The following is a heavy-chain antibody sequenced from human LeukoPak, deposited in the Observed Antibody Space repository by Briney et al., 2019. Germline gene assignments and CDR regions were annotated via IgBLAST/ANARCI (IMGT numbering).Heavy chain of an antibody. CDR1: GFTFSDYY. J-gene: IGHJ4*02. CDR3: ARSKILYDSSGYTFDY. V-gene: IGHV3-11*04. D-gene: IGHD3-22*01. Sequence: PGGSLRLSCAASGFTFSDYYMSWIRQAPGKELEWVSYISSSGSTIYYADSVKGRFTISRDNAKNSLYLQMNSLRAEDTAVYYCARSKILYDSSGYTFDYWGQGTLVTVSS. CDR2: ISSSGSTI.